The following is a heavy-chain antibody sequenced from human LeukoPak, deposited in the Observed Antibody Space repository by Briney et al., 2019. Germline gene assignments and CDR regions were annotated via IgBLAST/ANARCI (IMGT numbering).Heavy chain of an antibody. CDR1: GYTFTDYY. V-gene: IGHV1-69-2*01. CDR3: ATDPSNYAFDP. Sequence: ATVKISCKVSGYTFTDYYMHWVQQAPGKGLEWMGGFDPEDGETIYAQKFQGRVTMTEDTSTDTAYMELSSLRSEDTAVYYCATDPSNYAFDPWGQGTLVTVSS. CDR2: FDPEDGET. D-gene: IGHD2-2*01. J-gene: IGHJ5*02.